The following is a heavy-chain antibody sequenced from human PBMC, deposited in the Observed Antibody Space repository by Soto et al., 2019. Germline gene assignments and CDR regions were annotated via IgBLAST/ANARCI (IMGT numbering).Heavy chain of an antibody. CDR3: ASNAGGGVY. Sequence: EVQLVESGGGLIQPGGSLRLSCAVSGFTVSNNYMSWVRQAPGKGLEGVSVIYSGGYTAYGDSVKGRFTISRDNSKNTLYLQRDTLSASAPAVSYCASNAGGGVYWGQGTLVTVSS. J-gene: IGHJ4*02. V-gene: IGHV3-53*01. D-gene: IGHD3-10*01. CDR2: IYSGGYT. CDR1: GFTVSNNY.